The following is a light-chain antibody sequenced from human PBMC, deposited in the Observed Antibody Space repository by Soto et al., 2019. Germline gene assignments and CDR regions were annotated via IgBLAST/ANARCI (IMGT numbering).Light chain of an antibody. Sequence: EIVLTQSPGTLSLSPGERATLSCRASQSVSSSYLAWYQQKPGQAPRLLIYGASSKATGIPDRFSGSGSVKDFTLTISRLEPEDFAVYYCQQYGSAPPFTFGPGTKVDIK. CDR2: GAS. V-gene: IGKV3-20*01. CDR1: QSVSSSY. CDR3: QQYGSAPPFT. J-gene: IGKJ3*01.